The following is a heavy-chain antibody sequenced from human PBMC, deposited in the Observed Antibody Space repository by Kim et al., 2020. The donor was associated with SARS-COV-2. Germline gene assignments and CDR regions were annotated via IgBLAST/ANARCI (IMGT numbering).Heavy chain of an antibody. CDR1: GGSISSSSYY. D-gene: IGHD1-1*01. Sequence: SETLSLTCTVSGGSISSSSYYWGWIRQPPGKGLEWIGSIYYSGSTYYNPSLKSRVTISVDTSKNQFSLKLSSVTAADTAVYYCARLWLEPPGWWFDPWGQGTLVTVSS. CDR3: ARLWLEPPGWWFDP. V-gene: IGHV4-39*01. J-gene: IGHJ5*02. CDR2: IYYSGST.